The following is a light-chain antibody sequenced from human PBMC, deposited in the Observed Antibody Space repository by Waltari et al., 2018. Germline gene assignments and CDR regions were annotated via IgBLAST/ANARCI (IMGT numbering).Light chain of an antibody. CDR1: QTLSHNY. Sequence: ELVLTQSPGTLSLSTGERVTLSCRASQTLSHNYVAWYEQKPGQAPGLLIYDTSKRATGIPDRFSGGVSGTDFALIISRLEAEDSATDYCQQYGSSPYTFGQGTKVGIK. CDR3: QQYGSSPYT. J-gene: IGKJ2*01. V-gene: IGKV3-20*01. CDR2: DTS.